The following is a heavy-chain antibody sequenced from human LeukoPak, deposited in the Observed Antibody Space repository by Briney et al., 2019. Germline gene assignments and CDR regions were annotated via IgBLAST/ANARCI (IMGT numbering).Heavy chain of an antibody. CDR1: GYTFTSYG. CDR3: ARDREGATRVGYYFDC. V-gene: IGHV1-18*01. Sequence: ASVKVSCKASGYTFTSYGISWVRQAPGQGLEWMGWISAYNGNTNYAQKLQGRVTMTTDTSTSTAYMELRSLRSDDTAVYYCARDREGATRVGYYFDCWGQGTLVTVSS. D-gene: IGHD1-26*01. J-gene: IGHJ4*02. CDR2: ISAYNGNT.